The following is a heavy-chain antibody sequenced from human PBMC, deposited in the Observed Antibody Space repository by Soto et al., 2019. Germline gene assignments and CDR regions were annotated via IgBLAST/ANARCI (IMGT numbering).Heavy chain of an antibody. CDR2: IWYDGSNK. V-gene: IGHV3-33*01. CDR1: GFTFTNYG. J-gene: IGHJ4*02. Sequence: QVQLVESGGGVVQPGRSLRLSCAASGFTFTNYGMHWVRQAPGKGLEWGAVIWYDGSNKYYADSVKGRFTISKDNSQNTLYLQMNNLRAEDTAMYYCTRDPYGGSRYYFDSWGQGTLVTVSS. CDR3: TRDPYGGSRYYFDS. D-gene: IGHD1-26*01.